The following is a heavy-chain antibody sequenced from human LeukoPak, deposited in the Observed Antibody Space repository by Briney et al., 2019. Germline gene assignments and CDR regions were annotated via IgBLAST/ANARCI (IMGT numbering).Heavy chain of an antibody. V-gene: IGHV5-51*01. D-gene: IGHD3-22*01. CDR1: GYSFTSYW. CDR3: ATNYYGSGGFYLSLHY. Sequence: GESLKISCKGSGYSFTSYWIGWVRQMPGKGLKWMGIIYPGDSDARYSPSFQGQVTISADKSISTAYLQWSSLKASDTAIYYCATNYYGSGGFYLSLHYWGQGTLATVSS. CDR2: IYPGDSDA. J-gene: IGHJ4*02.